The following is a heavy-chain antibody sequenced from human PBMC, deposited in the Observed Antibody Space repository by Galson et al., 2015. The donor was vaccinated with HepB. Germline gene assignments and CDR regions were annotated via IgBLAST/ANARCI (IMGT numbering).Heavy chain of an antibody. CDR1: GYTFTSYG. CDR3: ARIRPYYDILTGYDY. Sequence: SVKVSCKASGYTFTSYGISWVRQAPGQGLEWMGWISAYNGNTNYAQKLQGRVTMTTDTSMSTAYMELRSLRSDDTAVYYCARIRPYYDILTGYDYWGQGTLVTVSS. CDR2: ISAYNGNT. D-gene: IGHD3-9*01. V-gene: IGHV1-18*01. J-gene: IGHJ4*02.